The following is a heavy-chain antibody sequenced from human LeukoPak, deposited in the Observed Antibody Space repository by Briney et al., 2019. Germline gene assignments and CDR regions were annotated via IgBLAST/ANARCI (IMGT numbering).Heavy chain of an antibody. J-gene: IGHJ4*02. V-gene: IGHV3-7*01. D-gene: IGHD6-13*01. Sequence: GGSLRLSCAASGFTFSSHWMSWVRQAPGKGLEWVANIKLDGSEKYYVDSVKGRFTISRDNAKNSLYVQMNCLRAEDTAVYYCARYSSTLFYFDCWGQGTLVTVSS. CDR2: IKLDGSEK. CDR3: ARYSSTLFYFDC. CDR1: GFTFSSHW.